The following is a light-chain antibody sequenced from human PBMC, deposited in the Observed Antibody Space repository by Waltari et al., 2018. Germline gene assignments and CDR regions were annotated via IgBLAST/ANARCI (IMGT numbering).Light chain of an antibody. CDR3: QQYYITPPT. CDR1: QSVLYNSHNKND. J-gene: IGKJ4*01. V-gene: IGKV4-1*01. Sequence: DIVMTQSPDSLAVSLGERATVNCTSSQSVLYNSHNKNDLAWYQQMPGQPPRLLISWASTRAPGVPDRFSGSGSGSDFILTITSVQAEDVAVYYCQQYYITPPTFGGGTKVEIK. CDR2: WAS.